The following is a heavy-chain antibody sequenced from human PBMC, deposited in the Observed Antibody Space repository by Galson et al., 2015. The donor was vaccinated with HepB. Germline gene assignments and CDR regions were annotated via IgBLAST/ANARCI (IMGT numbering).Heavy chain of an antibody. V-gene: IGHV1-2*02. D-gene: IGHD3-16*01. CDR3: ARGYASSAFSY. J-gene: IGHJ4*02. CDR1: GYTFTGYY. CDR2: INPNSGGT. Sequence: SVKVSCKASGYTFTGYYIHWVRQAPGQGPEWMGWINPNSGGTKYAQKFQGRVTMARDTSISTAYMEVTRLTSDDTAVYYCARGYASSAFSYWGQGTLVTVSS.